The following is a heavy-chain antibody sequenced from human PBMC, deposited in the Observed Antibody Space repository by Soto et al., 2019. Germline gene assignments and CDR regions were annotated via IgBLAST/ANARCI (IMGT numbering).Heavy chain of an antibody. D-gene: IGHD2-2*01. CDR3: AREMWDIVVVPAATLDY. CDR1: GYTFTSYA. CDR2: INAGNGNT. Sequence: GASVKVSCKASGYTFTSYAMHWVRQAPGQRLEWMGWINAGNGNTKYSQKFQGRVTITRDTSASTAYMELSSLRSEDTAVYYCAREMWDIVVVPAATLDYWGQGTLVTVSS. J-gene: IGHJ4*02. V-gene: IGHV1-3*01.